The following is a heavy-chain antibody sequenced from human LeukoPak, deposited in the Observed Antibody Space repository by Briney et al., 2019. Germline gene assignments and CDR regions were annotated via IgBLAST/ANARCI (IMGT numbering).Heavy chain of an antibody. CDR1: GYTFTSYG. V-gene: IGHV1-18*01. D-gene: IGHD3-22*01. CDR3: ARGGDMRVVGAFDI. Sequence: ASVRVSCKASGYTFTSYGITWVRQAPGQGLEWMGWISAYNGNTNYAQKLQGRVTMTIDTSTSTVYMELRSLRSDDTALYYCARGGDMRVVGAFDIWGQGTMVTVSS. J-gene: IGHJ3*02. CDR2: ISAYNGNT.